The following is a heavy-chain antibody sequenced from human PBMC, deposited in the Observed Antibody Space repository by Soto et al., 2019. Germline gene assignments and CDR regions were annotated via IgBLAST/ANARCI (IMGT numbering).Heavy chain of an antibody. CDR2: INAGNGNT. J-gene: IGHJ4*02. CDR1: GYTFTSYA. D-gene: IGHD6-6*01. Sequence: VQLVQSGAEVKKPGASVKVSCKASGYTFTSYAMHWVRQAPGQRLEWMGWINAGNGNTKYSQKFQGRVTITRDTSASTAYMELSSLRSEDTAVYYCAALDIAARYFDYWGQGTLVTVSS. V-gene: IGHV1-3*01. CDR3: AALDIAARYFDY.